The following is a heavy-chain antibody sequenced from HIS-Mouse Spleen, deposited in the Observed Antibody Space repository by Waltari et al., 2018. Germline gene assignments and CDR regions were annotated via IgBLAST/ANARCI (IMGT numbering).Heavy chain of an antibody. CDR3: ARGFRWHDAFDI. CDR1: GFTFSSYA. D-gene: IGHD2-15*01. V-gene: IGHV3-30-3*01. CDR2: ISYDGSNK. J-gene: IGHJ3*02. Sequence: QVQLVESGGGVVQPGRSLRLSCAASGFTFSSYAMHWVRQAPGKGLGGVAVISYDGSNKYYADSVKGRFTIARDNSKNTLYLQMNSLRAEDTAVYYCARGFRWHDAFDIWGQGTMVTVSS.